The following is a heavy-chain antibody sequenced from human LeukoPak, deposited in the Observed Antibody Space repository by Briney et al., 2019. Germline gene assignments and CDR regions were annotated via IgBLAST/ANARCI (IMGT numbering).Heavy chain of an antibody. Sequence: GGSLRLSCAASGFTFSSYSLNWVRQAPGKRLEWVSFISTSSSYIYYADSVKGRFTISRDNARNSLYLQMNSLRAEDTAVYYCARQDWLGDRYYFDSWGQGTLVTVSS. CDR1: GFTFSSYS. CDR3: ARQDWLGDRYYFDS. J-gene: IGHJ4*02. V-gene: IGHV3-21*01. D-gene: IGHD3-9*01. CDR2: ISTSSSYI.